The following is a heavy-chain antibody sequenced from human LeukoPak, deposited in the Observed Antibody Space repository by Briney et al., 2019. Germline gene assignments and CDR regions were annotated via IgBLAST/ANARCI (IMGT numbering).Heavy chain of an antibody. D-gene: IGHD6-13*01. CDR3: ARALYSSTWYNFYGMDV. Sequence: GGSLRLSCAASGFTFSSYSMNWVRQAPGKGLEWVSSISSSSSYIYYADSVKGRFTISRDNAKNSLYLQMNSLRAEDTAVYYCARALYSSTWYNFYGMDVWGQGTTVTVSS. CDR1: GFTFSSYS. V-gene: IGHV3-21*01. J-gene: IGHJ6*02. CDR2: ISSSSSYI.